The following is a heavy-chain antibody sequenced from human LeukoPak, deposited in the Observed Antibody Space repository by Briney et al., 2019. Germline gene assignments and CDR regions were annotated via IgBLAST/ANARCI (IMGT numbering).Heavy chain of an antibody. CDR1: GYTFTGYY. Sequence: ASVKVSCKASGYTFTGYYMHWVRQAPGQGLEWMGWINPNSGGTNYAQKFQGRVTMTRDTSISTAYMELSRLRSDDTAVYYCARDLYGLVVVVAAKDDAFDIWGHGTTVSVSS. CDR3: ARDLYGLVVVVAAKDDAFDI. V-gene: IGHV1-2*02. CDR2: INPNSGGT. D-gene: IGHD2-15*01. J-gene: IGHJ3*02.